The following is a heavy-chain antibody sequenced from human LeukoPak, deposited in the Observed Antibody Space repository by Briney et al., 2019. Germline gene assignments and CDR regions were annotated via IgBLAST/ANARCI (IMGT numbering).Heavy chain of an antibody. D-gene: IGHD3-10*01. CDR1: GYTFTSYY. V-gene: IGHV1-46*01. Sequence: ASVKVSCKASGYTFTSYYMHWVRQAPGQGLEWMGIINPSGGSTSYAQKFQGRVTITADKSTSTAYMELSSLRSEDTAVYYCARAQRIYYYGSGSYSHWGQGTLVTVSS. CDR3: ARAQRIYYYGSGSYSH. J-gene: IGHJ4*02. CDR2: INPSGGST.